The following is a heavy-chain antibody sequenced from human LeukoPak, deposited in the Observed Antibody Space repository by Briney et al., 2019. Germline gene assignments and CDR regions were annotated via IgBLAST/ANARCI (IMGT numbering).Heavy chain of an antibody. D-gene: IGHD2-8*02. CDR1: GGSFSGYH. Sequence: SETLSLTCAVYGGSFSGYHWSWIRQPPGKGLEWIGEINHSGSTNYNPSLKSRVTISVDTSKNQFSLKLSSVTAADTAVYYCAGHHPRNTVDFWGQGTLVTVSS. J-gene: IGHJ4*02. CDR2: INHSGST. V-gene: IGHV4-34*01. CDR3: AGHHPRNTVDF.